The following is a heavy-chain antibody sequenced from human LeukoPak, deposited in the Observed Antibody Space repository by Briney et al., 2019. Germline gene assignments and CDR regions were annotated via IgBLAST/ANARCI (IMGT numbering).Heavy chain of an antibody. V-gene: IGHV4-39*01. CDR3: ARRHKGNWGSSWFDP. CDR1: GDSISSSSYY. Sequence: SGTLSLTCTVSGDSISSSSYYWAWIRQSPEKGLEWIGSIYYFGSTYDNPSLKSRVTMSVDTSNNQFSLNLTSVTAADTAVYYCARRHKGNWGSSWFDPWGPGTQVIVSS. CDR2: IYYFGST. J-gene: IGHJ5*02. D-gene: IGHD7-27*01.